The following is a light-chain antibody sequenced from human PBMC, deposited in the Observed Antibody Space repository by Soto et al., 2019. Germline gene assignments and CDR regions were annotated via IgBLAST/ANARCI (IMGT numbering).Light chain of an antibody. CDR1: QSISRY. CDR2: VAS. Sequence: DIQMTQSPTSLSASVGDSVTITCRASQSISRYLNWYQQKPGKAPKLLIYVASNLQSGVPSTFSGSGSGTDFTLTISSLQPEDFATYYCQQRYSTLTWTFGQGTNVEIK. V-gene: IGKV1-39*01. CDR3: QQRYSTLTWT. J-gene: IGKJ1*01.